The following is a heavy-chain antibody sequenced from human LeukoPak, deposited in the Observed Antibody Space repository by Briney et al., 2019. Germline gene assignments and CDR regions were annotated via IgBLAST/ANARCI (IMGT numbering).Heavy chain of an antibody. Sequence: GSLSLSCAASGFTFSSYAMSWVRQAPGKGLEWVSAISGSGGSTYYADSVKGRFTISRDNSKNTLYLQMNSLRVEDTAVYYCAKSLITMIHVFDYWGQGTLVTVSS. CDR3: AKSLITMIHVFDY. CDR2: ISGSGGST. V-gene: IGHV3-23*01. D-gene: IGHD3-22*01. CDR1: GFTFSSYA. J-gene: IGHJ4*02.